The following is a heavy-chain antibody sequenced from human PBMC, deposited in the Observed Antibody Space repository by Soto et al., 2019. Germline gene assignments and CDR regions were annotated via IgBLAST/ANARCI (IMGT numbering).Heavy chain of an antibody. D-gene: IGHD6-19*01. CDR2: IRSKANSYAT. V-gene: IGHV3-73*01. Sequence: GGSLRLSCGASGFTFIGSAMHWVRQASGKGLEWVCRIRSKANSYATAYAASVKGRFTISRDDSKNTAYLQMNSLRAEDTAVYYCTAGYSSGWPAFDYWGQGTLVTVSS. CDR3: TAGYSSGWPAFDY. CDR1: GFTFIGSA. J-gene: IGHJ4*02.